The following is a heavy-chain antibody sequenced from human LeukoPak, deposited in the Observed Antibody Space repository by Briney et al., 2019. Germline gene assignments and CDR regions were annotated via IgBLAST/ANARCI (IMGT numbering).Heavy chain of an antibody. CDR1: GYTFTGYY. CDR2: INPNSGGT. CDR3: AREKDYYYGSGSFYY. J-gene: IGHJ4*02. Sequence: ASVKVSCKASGYTFTGYYMHWVRQAPGQGLEWMGWINPNSGGTNYAQKLQGRVTMTTDTSTSTAYMELRSLRSDDTAVYYCAREKDYYYGSGSFYYWGQGTLVTVSS. D-gene: IGHD3-10*01. V-gene: IGHV1-2*02.